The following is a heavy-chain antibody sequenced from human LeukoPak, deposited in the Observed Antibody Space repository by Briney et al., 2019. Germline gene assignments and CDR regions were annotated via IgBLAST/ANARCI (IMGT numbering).Heavy chain of an antibody. D-gene: IGHD3-10*01. CDR1: GFSFSSYA. J-gene: IGHJ4*02. V-gene: IGHV3-30*02. Sequence: GGSLRLSCAASGFSFSSYAMHWGRQAPGKGLEWVAFMRHDGSKKYYADSGQDRFIISRDNSKNTLYLQMNALRTEDTAVYFCAKGTGSGSFLGDYRGQGTLVTVSS. CDR2: MRHDGSKK. CDR3: AKGTGSGSFLGDY.